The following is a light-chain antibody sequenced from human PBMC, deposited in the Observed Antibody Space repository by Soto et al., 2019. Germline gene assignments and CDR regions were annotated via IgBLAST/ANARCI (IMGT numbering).Light chain of an antibody. J-gene: IGKJ5*01. V-gene: IGKV1-9*01. CDR3: QQLFSFPPT. CDR1: QGISNY. CDR2: VAS. Sequence: DIELTQSPSFLSASVGDRVTITCRASQGISNYLAWYQQKPGKAPNILIYVASTMQSGVPSRFSGSGSGTDFTLTISRLQPEDLATYYCQQLFSFPPTFGQGTRLEIK.